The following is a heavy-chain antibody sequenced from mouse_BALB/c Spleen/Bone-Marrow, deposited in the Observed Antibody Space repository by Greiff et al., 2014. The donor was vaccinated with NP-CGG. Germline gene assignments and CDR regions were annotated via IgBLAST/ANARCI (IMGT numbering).Heavy chain of an antibody. J-gene: IGHJ3*01. V-gene: IGHV1-14*01. Sequence: EVQLQQSGPELVKPGASVKMSCKASGYTFTSYVMHWVKQKPGQGLEWIGYTNPYNDGTKYNEKFKGKATLTSDKSSSTAYMEPSSLTSEDSAVYYCASPYYRYDGFAYWGQGTLVTVSA. CDR1: GYTFTSYV. D-gene: IGHD2-14*01. CDR2: TNPYNDGT. CDR3: ASPYYRYDGFAY.